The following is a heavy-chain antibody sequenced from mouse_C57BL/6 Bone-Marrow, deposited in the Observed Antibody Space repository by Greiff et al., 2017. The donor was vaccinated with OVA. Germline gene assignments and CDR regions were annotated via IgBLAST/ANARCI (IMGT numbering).Heavy chain of an antibody. Sequence: EVQLQQSGPELVKPGASVKISCKASGYTFTDYYMNWVKQSHGKSLEWIGDINPNNGGTSYNQKFKGKATLTVDKSSSTAYMELRSLTSEDSAVYYCASIYYDYDVGFAYWGQGTLVTVSA. CDR3: ASIYYDYDVGFAY. CDR2: INPNNGGT. V-gene: IGHV1-26*01. J-gene: IGHJ3*01. CDR1: GYTFTDYY. D-gene: IGHD2-4*01.